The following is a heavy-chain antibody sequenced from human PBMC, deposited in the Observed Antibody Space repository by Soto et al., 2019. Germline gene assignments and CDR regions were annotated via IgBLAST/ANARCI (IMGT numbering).Heavy chain of an antibody. CDR1: GGTFSSYA. CDR2: IIPIFGTA. V-gene: IGHV1-69*06. D-gene: IGHD1-26*01. CDR3: ARLGYVGATLYGMDV. Sequence: ASVKVSCKASGGTFSSYAISWVRQAPGQGLEWMGGIIPIFGTANYAQKFQGRVTITADKSTSTAYMELSSLRSKDTAVYYCARLGYVGATLYGMDVRGQGTTVPVS. J-gene: IGHJ6*02.